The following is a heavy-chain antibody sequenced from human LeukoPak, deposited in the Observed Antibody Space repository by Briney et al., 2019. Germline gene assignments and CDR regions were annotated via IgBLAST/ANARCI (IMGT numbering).Heavy chain of an antibody. V-gene: IGHV3-7*01. CDR3: ARDPGGPGWNYGGYFDY. J-gene: IGHJ4*02. Sequence: GSLRLSCAASGFTFSSYWMSWVRQAPGKGLEWVANLKQDGSEKYYVDSVKGRFTISRDNAKNSLYLQMNSLRAEDTAVYYCARDPGGPGWNYGGYFDYWGQGTLVTVSS. CDR2: LKQDGSEK. CDR1: GFTFSSYW. D-gene: IGHD1-7*01.